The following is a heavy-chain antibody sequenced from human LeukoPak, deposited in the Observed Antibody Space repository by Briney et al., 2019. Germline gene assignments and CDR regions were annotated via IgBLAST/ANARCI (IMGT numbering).Heavy chain of an antibody. CDR3: ARGDSGSWNWFDP. J-gene: IGHJ5*02. D-gene: IGHD1-26*01. Sequence: SETLPLTWTVSGGSISSYYWGWIRQPAGKGLEWIGRIYTSGSTNYNPSLKSRVTMSVDTSKNQFSLKLSSVTAADTAVYYCARGDSGSWNWFDPWGQGTLVTVSS. V-gene: IGHV4-4*07. CDR1: GGSISSYY. CDR2: IYTSGST.